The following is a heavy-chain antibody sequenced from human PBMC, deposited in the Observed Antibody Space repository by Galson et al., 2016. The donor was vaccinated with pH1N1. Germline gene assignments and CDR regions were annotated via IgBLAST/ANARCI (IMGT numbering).Heavy chain of an antibody. CDR2: GTT. Sequence: GTTSYNPSLKTRVTISVDTSKNQFSLKLSSVTAADTALYYCARDRAFIVVGEGWYYYYGMDVWGQGTTVTVSS. D-gene: IGHD3-22*01. CDR3: ARDRAFIVVGEGWYYYYGMDV. V-gene: IGHV4-59*01. J-gene: IGHJ6*02.